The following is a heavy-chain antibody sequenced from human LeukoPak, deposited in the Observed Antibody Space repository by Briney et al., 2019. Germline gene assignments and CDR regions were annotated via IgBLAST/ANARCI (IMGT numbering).Heavy chain of an antibody. CDR3: ARGFQYYYGSGSYYFDY. CDR1: GGSISNYY. V-gene: IGHV4-34*01. CDR2: INHSGST. Sequence: PSETLSLTCTVSGGSISNYYWSWIRQPPGKGLEWIGEINHSGSTNYNPSLKSRVTISVDTSKNQFSLKLSSVTAADTAVYYCARGFQYYYGSGSYYFDYWGQGTLVTVSS. J-gene: IGHJ4*02. D-gene: IGHD3-10*01.